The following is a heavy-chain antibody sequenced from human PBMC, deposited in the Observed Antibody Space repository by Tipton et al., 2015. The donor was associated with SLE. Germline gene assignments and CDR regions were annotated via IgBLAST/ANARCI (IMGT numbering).Heavy chain of an antibody. CDR2: LNPNSGGT. CDR1: GYTFTGYY. Sequence: QSGAEVKKPGASVKVSCKASGYTFTGYYMHWLRQAPGQGLEWMGWLNPNSGGTNYAQKFQGRVTMTRDTSISTAYMELSSLRSDDTAVYYCARVNAAAENWFDPWGQGTLVTVSS. J-gene: IGHJ5*02. V-gene: IGHV1-2*02. CDR3: ARVNAAAENWFDP. D-gene: IGHD6-13*01.